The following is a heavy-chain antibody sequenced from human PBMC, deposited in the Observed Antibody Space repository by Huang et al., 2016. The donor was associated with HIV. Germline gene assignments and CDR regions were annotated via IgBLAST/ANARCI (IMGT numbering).Heavy chain of an antibody. CDR1: GGLFSSSSYY. J-gene: IGHJ4*02. Sequence: QLQLQESGPGLVKPSETVSLTCTVSGGLFSSSSYYWGWIRQPPGKGLEWIRTIYGSGSTYYNPSRKGRVTISVDTSRNQFSLKLGSVTATETAVYYCARHERWAMVRGVPQWGFDYWGQGTLVTVSS. V-gene: IGHV4-39*01. CDR2: IYGSGST. CDR3: ARHERWAMVRGVPQWGFDY. D-gene: IGHD3-10*01.